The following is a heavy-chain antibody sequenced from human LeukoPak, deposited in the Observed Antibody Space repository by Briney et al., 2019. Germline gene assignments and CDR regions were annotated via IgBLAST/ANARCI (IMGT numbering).Heavy chain of an antibody. CDR3: ARGLSVNSNDAFDI. CDR2: IYHSGST. D-gene: IGHD4-23*01. V-gene: IGHV4-4*02. J-gene: IGHJ3*02. CDR1: GGPVSSSNW. Sequence: SETLSLTCAVSGGPVSSSNWWSWVRQPPGKGLEWIGEIYHSGSTNYNPSLKSRVTISVDKSKNQFSLKLSSVTAADTAVYYCARGLSVNSNDAFDIWGQGTMVTVSS.